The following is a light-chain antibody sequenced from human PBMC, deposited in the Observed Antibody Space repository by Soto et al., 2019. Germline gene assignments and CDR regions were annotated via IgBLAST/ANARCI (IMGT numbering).Light chain of an antibody. J-gene: IGLJ3*02. V-gene: IGLV8-61*01. CDR2: STN. Sequence: QTVVTQEPSLSVSPGGTITLTCGLSSGSVSTTYYPSWYQQTPGQAPRTLIYSTNTRSSGVPDRFSGSILGTKAALTITGAQADDESDYYCVLYLGSGISVFGGGTK. CDR1: SGSVSTTYY. CDR3: VLYLGSGISV.